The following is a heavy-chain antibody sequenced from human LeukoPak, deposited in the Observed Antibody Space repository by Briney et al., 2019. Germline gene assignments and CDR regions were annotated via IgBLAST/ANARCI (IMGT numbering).Heavy chain of an antibody. Sequence: PGGSLRLSCAASGFTFYDYAMHRVRQAPGKGLEWVSGISWNSGSIDYADSVKGRFTISRDNAKNSLYLQMNSLRPEDTAFYYCAKGTGRYWTFFDYWGQGTLVTVSS. CDR1: GFTFYDYA. V-gene: IGHV3-9*01. CDR2: ISWNSGSI. J-gene: IGHJ4*02. D-gene: IGHD1-26*01. CDR3: AKGTGRYWTFFDY.